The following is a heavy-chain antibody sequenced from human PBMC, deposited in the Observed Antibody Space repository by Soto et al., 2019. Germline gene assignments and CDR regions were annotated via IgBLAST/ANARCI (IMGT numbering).Heavy chain of an antibody. CDR1: GYTFTSYA. J-gene: IGHJ6*02. CDR2: INAGNGNT. Sequence: ASVKVSCKASGYTFTSYAMHWVRQAPGQRLEWMGWINAGNGNTKYSQKFQGRVTITRDTSASTAYMELSSLRSEDTAVYYCARLLQAQYYYYYNGMDVWGQGTXVTVSS. D-gene: IGHD2-15*01. CDR3: ARLLQAQYYYYYNGMDV. V-gene: IGHV1-3*01.